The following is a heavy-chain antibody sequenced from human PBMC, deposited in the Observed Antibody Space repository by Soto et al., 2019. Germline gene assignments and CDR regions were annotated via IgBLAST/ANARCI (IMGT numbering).Heavy chain of an antibody. Sequence: SETLSLTCTVSGGSISRGDYYWSWIRQPPGKGLEWIGYIYYSGSTYYNPSLKSRVTISVDTSKNHFSLKLSSVTAADTAVYYCARDRRAGYGMDVWGQGTTVT. CDR2: IYYSGST. CDR3: ARDRRAGYGMDV. J-gene: IGHJ6*02. V-gene: IGHV4-30-4*01. CDR1: GGSISRGDYY.